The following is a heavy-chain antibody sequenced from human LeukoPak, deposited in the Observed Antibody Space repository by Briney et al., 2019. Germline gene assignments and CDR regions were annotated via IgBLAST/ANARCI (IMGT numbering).Heavy chain of an antibody. CDR1: GFTFSNAW. V-gene: IGHV3-15*01. J-gene: IGHJ4*02. D-gene: IGHD3-10*01. Sequence: GGSLRLSCAASGFTFSNAWMSWVRQAPGKGLEWVGRIKSKTDGETTDYAAPVKGRFTISRDDSKNTLYLQMNSLKTEDTAVYYCTTVRYGSGSCYDYWGQGTLVTVSS. CDR2: IKSKTDGETT. CDR3: TTVRYGSGSCYDY.